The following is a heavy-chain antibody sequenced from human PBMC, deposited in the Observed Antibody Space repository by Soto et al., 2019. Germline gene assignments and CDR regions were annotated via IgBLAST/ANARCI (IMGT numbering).Heavy chain of an antibody. J-gene: IGHJ6*02. V-gene: IGHV3-21*01. CDR2: ISTSGGYI. D-gene: IGHD1-1*01. CDR1: GFTFSGYT. CDR3: ARDAYRPTTFTTDYSYYAMDV. Sequence: GGSLRLSCAASGFTFSGYTVNWVRQAPGKGLEWVSSISTSGGYIFYADSVKGRFTISRDNAKNSLYMQLNSLRAEDTAVYYCARDAYRPTTFTTDYSYYAMDVWGQGTTVTVSS.